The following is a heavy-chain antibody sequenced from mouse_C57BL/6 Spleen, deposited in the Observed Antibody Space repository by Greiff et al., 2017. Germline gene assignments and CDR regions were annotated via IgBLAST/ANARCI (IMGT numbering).Heavy chain of an antibody. J-gene: IGHJ3*01. CDR1: GFTFSSYA. V-gene: IGHV5-4*01. Sequence: DVKLVESGGGLVKPGGSLKLSCAASGFTFSSYAMSWVRQTPEKRLEWVATISDGGSYTYYPDNVKGRFTISRDNAKNNLYLQMSHLKSEDTAMYYWARDGVTTRFAYWGQGSLVTVSA. CDR2: ISDGGSYT. CDR3: ARDGVTTRFAY. D-gene: IGHD2-3*01.